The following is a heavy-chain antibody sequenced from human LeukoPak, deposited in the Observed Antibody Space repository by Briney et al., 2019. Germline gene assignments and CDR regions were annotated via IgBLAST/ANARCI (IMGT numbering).Heavy chain of an antibody. CDR2: IYVSGII. D-gene: IGHD3-10*01. J-gene: IGHJ4*02. Sequence: SETLSLTCTVSGASISNYYWSWIRQPAGKGLEWIGRIYVSGIINYNPSLKSRVTMSADTPENQLYLRLTSVTAADTAVYYCARASKFGDLYYWGQGTLVTVSS. V-gene: IGHV4-4*07. CDR3: ARASKFGDLYY. CDR1: GASISNYY.